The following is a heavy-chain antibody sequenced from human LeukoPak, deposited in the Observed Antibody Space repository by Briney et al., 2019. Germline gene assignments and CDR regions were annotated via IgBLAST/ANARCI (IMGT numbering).Heavy chain of an antibody. Sequence: ASVKVSCKASGYTFTSYGISWVRQAPGQGLEWMGWISAYNGNTNYAQKFQGWVTMTRDTSISTAYMELSRLRSDDTAVYYCARAPPQQQLLNWFDPWGQGTLVTVSS. J-gene: IGHJ5*02. CDR2: ISAYNGNT. D-gene: IGHD6-13*01. V-gene: IGHV1-18*01. CDR3: ARAPPQQQLLNWFDP. CDR1: GYTFTSYG.